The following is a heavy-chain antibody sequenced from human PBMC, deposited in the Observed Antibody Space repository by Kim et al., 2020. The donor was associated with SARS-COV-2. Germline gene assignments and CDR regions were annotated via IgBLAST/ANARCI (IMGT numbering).Heavy chain of an antibody. CDR1: GYTFTSYF. CDR2: INTSDGIT. J-gene: IGHJ4*02. D-gene: IGHD1-26*01. V-gene: IGHV1-46*01. CDR3: TKYSGRNPFDY. Sequence: ASVKVSCKASGYTFTSYFMHWVRQGPGQGLEWMGIINTSDGITNYAQKFQGRVTMTRDTSTSTVYMELSSLRSEDTAVYYCTKYSGRNPFDYWGQGTLVTLSS.